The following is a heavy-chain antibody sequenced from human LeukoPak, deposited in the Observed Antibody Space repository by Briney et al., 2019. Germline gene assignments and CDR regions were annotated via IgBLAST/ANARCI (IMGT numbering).Heavy chain of an antibody. D-gene: IGHD5-18*01. V-gene: IGHV3-7*01. CDR1: GLTFTNYW. J-gene: IGHJ4*02. CDR2: IKQDGSEE. CDR3: ARGYSYGLAPFDY. Sequence: PGGSLRLSCVASGLTFTNYWMSWVRQVPGKGLEWVANIKQDGSEELYADSVRGRYTISRDNAKNSLYLQMNSLRAEDTAVYHCARGYSYGLAPFDYWGQGTLVSVSS.